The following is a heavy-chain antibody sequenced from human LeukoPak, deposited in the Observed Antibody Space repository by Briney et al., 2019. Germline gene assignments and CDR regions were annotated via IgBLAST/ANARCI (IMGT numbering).Heavy chain of an antibody. CDR3: ARGYDSSGYYAESFDN. CDR2: IYYSGST. Sequence: PSETLSLTCTVSGGSISSGDYYWCWIRQPPGKGLEWIGYIYYSGSTYYNPSLKSRVTISVDTSKNQFSLKLSSVTAADTAVYYCARGYDSSGYYAESFDNWGQGTLVTVSS. D-gene: IGHD3-22*01. V-gene: IGHV4-30-4*01. CDR1: GGSISSGDYY. J-gene: IGHJ4*02.